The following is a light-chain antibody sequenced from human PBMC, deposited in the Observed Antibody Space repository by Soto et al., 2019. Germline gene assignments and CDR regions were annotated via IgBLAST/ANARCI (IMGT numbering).Light chain of an antibody. J-gene: IGKJ1*01. V-gene: IGKV4-1*01. CDR1: QSVLYSSNNKNY. CDR3: QHYYSDPPWT. Sequence: DIVMTQSPDSLAVSLGERATINCRSSQSVLYSSNNKNYLGWYQQKPGQAPKLLIYWASTRESGVPDRFSGSGSETDFTLTISSLQAEDVAVYYCQHYYSDPPWTFGQGTKVEIK. CDR2: WAS.